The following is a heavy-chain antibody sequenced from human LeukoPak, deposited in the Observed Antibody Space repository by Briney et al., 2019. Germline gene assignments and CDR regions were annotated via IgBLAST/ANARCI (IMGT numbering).Heavy chain of an antibody. D-gene: IGHD3-9*01. J-gene: IGHJ4*02. CDR2: ISAYNGNT. V-gene: IGHV1-18*01. Sequence: ASVKVSCKASGYTFTSYGISWVRQAPGQGLEWMGWISAYNGNTNYAQKLRGRVTMTTDTSTSTAYMELRSLRSDDTAVYYCARVRDILTGYPPYYFDYWGQGTLVTVSS. CDR3: ARVRDILTGYPPYYFDY. CDR1: GYTFTSYG.